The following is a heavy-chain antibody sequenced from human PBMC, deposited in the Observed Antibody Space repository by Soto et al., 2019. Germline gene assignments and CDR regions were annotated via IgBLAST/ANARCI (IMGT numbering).Heavy chain of an antibody. CDR1: GGTFNTYA. V-gene: IGHV1-69*13. CDR3: ATRPPTNYYDSSGYYAY. D-gene: IGHD3-22*01. J-gene: IGHJ4*02. Sequence: SVKVSCKTSGGTFNTYAISWVRQAPGQGLEWMGGIIPIFGTTNYAQKFQGRVTVTADESTDTVYMELSSLRSEDTAIYYCATRPPTNYYDSSGYYAYWGQGTLVTVSS. CDR2: IIPIFGTT.